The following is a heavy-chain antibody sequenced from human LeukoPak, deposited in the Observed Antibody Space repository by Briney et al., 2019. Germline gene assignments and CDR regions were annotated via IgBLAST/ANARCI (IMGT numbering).Heavy chain of an antibody. CDR3: ATRAYSSGWYYFDY. D-gene: IGHD6-19*01. V-gene: IGHV4-59*08. J-gene: IGHJ4*02. CDR2: IYYSGST. CDR1: GGSISSYY. Sequence: SETLSLTCTVSGGSISSYYWSWIRQPPGKGLEWIGYIYYSGSTNYNPSLKSRVTMSVDTSKNQFSLRLNSVTAADTAVYYCATRAYSSGWYYFDYWGQGTLVIVSS.